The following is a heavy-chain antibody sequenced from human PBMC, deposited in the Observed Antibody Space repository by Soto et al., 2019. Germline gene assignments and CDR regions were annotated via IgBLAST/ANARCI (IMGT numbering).Heavy chain of an antibody. CDR2: IYHSGST. CDR1: GGSISSSNW. J-gene: IGHJ5*02. Sequence: SETLSLTCAVSGGSISSSNWWSWVRQPPGKGLEWIGEIYHSGSTNYNPSLKSRVTISVDKSKNQFSLKLSSVTAADTAVYYCARVPHYYDSSGYYPNWFDPWGQGTLVTVSS. V-gene: IGHV4-4*02. D-gene: IGHD3-22*01. CDR3: ARVPHYYDSSGYYPNWFDP.